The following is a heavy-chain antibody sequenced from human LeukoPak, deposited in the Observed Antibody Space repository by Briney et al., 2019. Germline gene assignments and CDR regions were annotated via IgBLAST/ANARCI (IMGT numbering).Heavy chain of an antibody. CDR3: VRDVGARPGWFVP. Sequence: KSSGTLCLSCAVSGGSFSGYNWSWVRQAPGKGLEWVSSISSSSNYLYYADSVKGRFTISRDNAKNSLYLQMNSLRAEDTAVYYCVRDVGARPGWFVPWGQGALFTVSS. V-gene: IGHV3-21*01. D-gene: IGHD6-6*01. J-gene: IGHJ5*02. CDR1: GGSFSGYN. CDR2: ISSSSNYL.